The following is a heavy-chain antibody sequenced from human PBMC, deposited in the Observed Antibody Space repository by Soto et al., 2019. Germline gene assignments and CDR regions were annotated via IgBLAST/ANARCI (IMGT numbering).Heavy chain of an antibody. V-gene: IGHV3-15*04. CDR3: TTENWNDGGNYFDS. CDR2: FEGNVDGGTP. D-gene: IGHD1-1*01. Sequence: EVQLVESGGGWEKPGGSRRLSCAASGIPSRGAGWVGVPQVPGRGLKWVGRFEGNVDGGTPDFAAPVKGRFSMSRDDSKNTLYLQMSSLKTEDTAVYYCTTENWNDGGNYFDSWGQGTLVTVSS. CDR1: GIPSRGAG. J-gene: IGHJ4*02.